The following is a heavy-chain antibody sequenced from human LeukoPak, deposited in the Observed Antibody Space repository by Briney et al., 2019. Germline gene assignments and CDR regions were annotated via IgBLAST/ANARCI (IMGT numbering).Heavy chain of an antibody. J-gene: IGHJ4*02. CDR1: GFTFSTYW. V-gene: IGHV3-7*01. CDR2: INQDASEI. CDR3: ATDRDNSDWQKRFDS. Sequence: GGSLRLSCAASGFTFSTYWMNWYRQAPGKGLEWVGNINQDASEINYVDSVRGRFTISRDNAKNSLHLQMNSLGAEDTAVYYCATDRDNSDWQKRFDSWGQGTLVTVSS. D-gene: IGHD2-21*02.